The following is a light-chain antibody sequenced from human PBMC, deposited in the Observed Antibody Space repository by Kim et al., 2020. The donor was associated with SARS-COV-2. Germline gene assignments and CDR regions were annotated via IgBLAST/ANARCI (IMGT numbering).Light chain of an antibody. V-gene: IGKV3-15*01. J-gene: IGKJ1*01. CDR3: QQYHNWWT. CDR1: QSVSFN. CDR2: GAS. Sequence: EIVMTQSPGTLSVSPGERATLSCRASQSVSFNLAWYQQKPGQPPRLLIYGASTRATGIADRFTGSGSGTEFTLTISSLQSEDLAVYYCQQYHNWWTFSQGTKVDIK.